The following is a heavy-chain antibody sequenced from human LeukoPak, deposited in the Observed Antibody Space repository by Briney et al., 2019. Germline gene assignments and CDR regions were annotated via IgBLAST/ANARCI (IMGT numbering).Heavy chain of an antibody. CDR1: GFTFDDYA. CDR3: AKALSSSFTGSSWEY. CDR2: INWNGGKI. J-gene: IGHJ4*02. V-gene: IGHV3-9*03. Sequence: HPGGSLRLSCAASGFTFDDYAMHWIRQAPGKGLEWVSGINWNGGKIGYADSVKGRFTISRDSAKSSLYLQMNTLRAEDMAFYYCAKALSSSFTGSSWEYWGQGTLVTVSS. D-gene: IGHD6-6*01.